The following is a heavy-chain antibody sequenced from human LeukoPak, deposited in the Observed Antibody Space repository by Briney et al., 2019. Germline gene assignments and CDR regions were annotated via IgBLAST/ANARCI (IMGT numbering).Heavy chain of an antibody. D-gene: IGHD3-10*01. CDR3: ARRLGRKFGERFYYYHYMDV. J-gene: IGHJ6*03. Sequence: SETLSLTCTVSGYSISSGYYWGWIRQPPGKGLEWIGSIYHSGSTNYNPSLKSRVTMSVDTSKNQFSLKLSSVTAADTAVYYCARRLGRKFGERFYYYHYMDVWGKGTTVTISS. CDR1: GYSISSGYY. V-gene: IGHV4-38-2*02. CDR2: IYHSGST.